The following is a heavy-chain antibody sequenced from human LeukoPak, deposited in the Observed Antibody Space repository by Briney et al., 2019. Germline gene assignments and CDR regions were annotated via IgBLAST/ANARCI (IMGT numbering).Heavy chain of an antibody. Sequence: PGGSLRLSCAASGFTFSSYAMSWVRQAPGKGLEWVSSLSGLGGVTYYAASVKGRFTISRDNAKNSLYLQMNSLRAEDTAVYYCARDCGGGSCYGPYDAFDIWGQGTMVTVSS. CDR1: GFTFSSYA. D-gene: IGHD2-15*01. CDR2: LSGLGGVT. V-gene: IGHV3-23*01. J-gene: IGHJ3*02. CDR3: ARDCGGGSCYGPYDAFDI.